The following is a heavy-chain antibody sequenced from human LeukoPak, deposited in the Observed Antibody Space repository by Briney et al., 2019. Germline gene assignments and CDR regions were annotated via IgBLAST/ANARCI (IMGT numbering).Heavy chain of an antibody. CDR3: ARYMTTVTTRDAFDI. CDR2: IYTSGST. D-gene: IGHD4-17*01. J-gene: IGHJ3*02. Sequence: SETLSLTCTVSGGSISSYYWSWIRQPAGKGLEWIGRIYTSGSTNYNPSLKSRVTMSVDTSKNQFSLKLSSVTAADTAMYYCARYMTTVTTRDAFDIWGQGTMVTVSS. CDR1: GGSISSYY. V-gene: IGHV4-4*07.